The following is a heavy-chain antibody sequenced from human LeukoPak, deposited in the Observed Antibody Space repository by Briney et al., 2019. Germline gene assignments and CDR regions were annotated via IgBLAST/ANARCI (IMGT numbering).Heavy chain of an antibody. D-gene: IGHD1-26*01. V-gene: IGHV3-7*01. CDR3: ARDRVGDY. Sequence: GGSLRLSCAASGFTFSNYWMTWVRQAPGKGLEWVANIKRDGSEKYYVDSVKGRFTISRDNAKNSLYLQMNSLRAEDTAVYYCARDRVGDYWGQGTLVTVSS. CDR2: IKRDGSEK. CDR1: GFTFSNYW. J-gene: IGHJ4*02.